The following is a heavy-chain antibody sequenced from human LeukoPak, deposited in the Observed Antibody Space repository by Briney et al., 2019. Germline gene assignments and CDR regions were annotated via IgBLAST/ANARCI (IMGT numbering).Heavy chain of an antibody. CDR3: AKGIVTDYGDYPDAFDI. J-gene: IGHJ3*02. CDR2: ISSSSSYI. Sequence: PGGSLGLSCAASGFTFSSYSMNWVRQAPGKGLEWVSSISSSSSYIYYADSVKGRFTISRDNAKNSLYLQMNSLRAEDAALYYCAKGIVTDYGDYPDAFDIWGQGTMVTVSS. CDR1: GFTFSSYS. D-gene: IGHD4-17*01. V-gene: IGHV3-21*04.